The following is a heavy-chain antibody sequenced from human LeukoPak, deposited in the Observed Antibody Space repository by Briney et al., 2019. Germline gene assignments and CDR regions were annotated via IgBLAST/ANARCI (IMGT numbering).Heavy chain of an antibody. D-gene: IGHD4-23*01. Sequence: GGSLRLSCAASGFTFCRYGMHGVRQAPRKGRGGVAVISYDGSNKYYTDPLKGRFTPSRDNSKNTLYLQMNSLRAEDTAVYYCAKEPTYGGELSYAMDVWGQGTTVTVSS. CDR3: AKEPTYGGELSYAMDV. J-gene: IGHJ6*02. CDR1: GFTFCRYG. V-gene: IGHV3-30*18. CDR2: ISYDGSNK.